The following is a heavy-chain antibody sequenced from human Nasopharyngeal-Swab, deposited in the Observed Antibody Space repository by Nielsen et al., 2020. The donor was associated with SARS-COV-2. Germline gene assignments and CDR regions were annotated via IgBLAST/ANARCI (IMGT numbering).Heavy chain of an antibody. D-gene: IGHD5-12*01. CDR1: GFTFSSYS. V-gene: IGHV3-21*01. Sequence: GESLKISCAASGFTFSSYSMNWVRQAPGKGLEWVSSISSSSSYIYYADSVKGRFTISRDNAKNSLYLQMNSLRAEDTAAYYCARASGYDFGYYYGMDVWGQGTTVTVSS. CDR2: ISSSSSYI. J-gene: IGHJ6*02. CDR3: ARASGYDFGYYYGMDV.